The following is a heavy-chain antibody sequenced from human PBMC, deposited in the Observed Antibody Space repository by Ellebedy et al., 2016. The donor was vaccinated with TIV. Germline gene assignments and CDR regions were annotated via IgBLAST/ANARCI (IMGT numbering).Heavy chain of an antibody. V-gene: IGHV3-30*09. Sequence: PGGSLRLSCAASGFTFSRYAMHWVRQAPGKGLDWVAAISYDGGDKYDADSVKGRFAISRDNSKSTLYLQMNSLRPDDTAVYYCARGEVFGSLGDAFDIWGQGTMVTVSS. CDR3: ARGEVFGSLGDAFDI. J-gene: IGHJ3*02. D-gene: IGHD1-26*01. CDR1: GFTFSRYA. CDR2: ISYDGGDK.